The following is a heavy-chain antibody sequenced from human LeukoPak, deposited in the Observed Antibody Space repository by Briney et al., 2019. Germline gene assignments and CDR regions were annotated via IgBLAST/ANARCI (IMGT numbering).Heavy chain of an antibody. J-gene: IGHJ4*02. V-gene: IGHV3-48*03. D-gene: IGHD3-16*01. CDR3: TRGEDYPDYFDY. CDR1: GFTFSSYE. Sequence: GGSLRLSCAASGFTFSSYEMNWVRQAPGKGLEWVSYISTSGNTRYYADSVKGRFTISRDNAKNSLYLQMNSLKTEDTAVYYCTRGEDYPDYFDYWGQGTLVTVSS. CDR2: ISTSGNTR.